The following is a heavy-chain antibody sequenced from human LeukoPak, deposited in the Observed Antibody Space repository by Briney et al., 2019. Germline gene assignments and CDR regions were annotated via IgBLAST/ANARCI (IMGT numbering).Heavy chain of an antibody. CDR1: GFTFSSYE. Sequence: GGSLRLSCAASGFTFSSYEMNWVRQAPGKGLEWVSYISSSGSTIYYADSVKGRFTISRDNANNSLYLQMNSLRAEDTAVYYCARDMAGYFAYWGQGTLVTVSS. CDR2: ISSSGSTI. CDR3: ARDMAGYFAY. D-gene: IGHD3-10*01. V-gene: IGHV3-48*03. J-gene: IGHJ4*02.